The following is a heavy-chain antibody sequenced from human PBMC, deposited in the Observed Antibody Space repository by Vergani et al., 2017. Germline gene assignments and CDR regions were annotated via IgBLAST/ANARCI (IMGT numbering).Heavy chain of an antibody. CDR2: MNPNSGNT. CDR1: GYTFTSYD. Sequence: QVQLVQSGAEVKKPGASVKVSCKASGYTFTSYDINWVRQATGQGLEWMGWMNPNSGNTGYAQKFQGRVTMTRNTSISTAYMELSSLRSEDTAVYYCASRWDFWSGYYQDHWYFDLWGRGTLVTVSS. CDR3: ASRWDFWSGYYQDHWYFDL. V-gene: IGHV1-8*02. D-gene: IGHD3-3*01. J-gene: IGHJ2*01.